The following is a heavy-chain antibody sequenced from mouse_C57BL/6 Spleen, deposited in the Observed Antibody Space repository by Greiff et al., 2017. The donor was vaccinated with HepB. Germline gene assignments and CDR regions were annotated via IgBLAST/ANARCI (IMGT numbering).Heavy chain of an antibody. V-gene: IGHV3-6*01. Sequence: VQLQQSGPGLVKPSQSLSLTCSVTGYSITSGYYWNWIRQFPGNNLEWMGYISYDGSNNYNPSLKNRISITRDTSKNQFFLKLNSVTTEDTATYYCARDLGRGYFDVWGTGTTVTVSS. CDR1: GYSITSGYY. J-gene: IGHJ1*03. CDR2: ISYDGSN. D-gene: IGHD2-14*01. CDR3: ARDLGRGYFDV.